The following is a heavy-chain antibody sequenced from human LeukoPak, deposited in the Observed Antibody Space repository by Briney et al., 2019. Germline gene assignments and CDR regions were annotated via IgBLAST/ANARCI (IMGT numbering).Heavy chain of an antibody. CDR2: INSDGSST. V-gene: IGHV3-74*01. D-gene: IGHD1-26*01. CDR3: ARGQQSGRYFYYGLDV. CDR1: GFTFSSYW. Sequence: GGSLRLSCAASGFTFSSYWMHWVRQAPGKGLVWVSRINSDGSSTSYADSVKGRFTISRDNAKNTLYLLMNSLRAEDTAVYYCARGQQSGRYFYYGLDVWGQGTTVTVSS. J-gene: IGHJ6*02.